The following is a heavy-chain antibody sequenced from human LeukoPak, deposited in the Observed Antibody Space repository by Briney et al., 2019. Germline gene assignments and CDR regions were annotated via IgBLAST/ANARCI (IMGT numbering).Heavy chain of an antibody. J-gene: IGHJ4*02. V-gene: IGHV3-48*01. D-gene: IGHD6-6*01. Sequence: QPGGSLRPSCAASGFTFSSYSMNWVRQAPGKGLEWVSYISSSSSTIYYADSVKGRFTISRDNAKNSLYLQMNSLRAEDTAVYYCARGKAGSSSLSFDYWGQGTLVTVSS. CDR2: ISSSSSTI. CDR3: ARGKAGSSSLSFDY. CDR1: GFTFSSYS.